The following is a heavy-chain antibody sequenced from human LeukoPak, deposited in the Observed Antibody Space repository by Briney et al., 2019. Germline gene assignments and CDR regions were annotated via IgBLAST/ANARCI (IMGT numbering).Heavy chain of an antibody. V-gene: IGHV1-69*06. CDR3: AGGDYGDYNYYFDY. Sequence: SVKVSCKASGYTFTGYYMHWVRQAPGQGLEWMGGIIPIFGTANYAQKFQGRVTITADKSTSTAYMELSSLRSEDTAAYYCAGGDYGDYNYYFDYWGQGTLVTVSS. CDR1: GYTFTGYY. J-gene: IGHJ4*02. CDR2: IIPIFGTA. D-gene: IGHD4-17*01.